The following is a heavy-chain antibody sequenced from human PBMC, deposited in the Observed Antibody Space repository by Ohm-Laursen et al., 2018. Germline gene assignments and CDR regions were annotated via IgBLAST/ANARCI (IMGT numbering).Heavy chain of an antibody. V-gene: IGHV3-7*01. CDR1: GFTFSSYW. Sequence: SLRLSCAASGFTFSSYWMSWVRQAPGKGLEWVANIKQGGSEKYYVDSVKGRFTISRDNAKNSLYLQMNSLRAEDTAVYYCARDSSGYYRDAFDIWGQGTMVTVSS. J-gene: IGHJ3*02. CDR3: ARDSSGYYRDAFDI. D-gene: IGHD3-22*01. CDR2: IKQGGSEK.